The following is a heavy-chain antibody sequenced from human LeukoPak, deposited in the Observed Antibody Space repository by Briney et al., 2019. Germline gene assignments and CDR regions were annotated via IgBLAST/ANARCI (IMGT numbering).Heavy chain of an antibody. V-gene: IGHV3-23*01. J-gene: IGHJ4*02. CDR1: GFTFSSYA. CDR2: ISGSGGST. D-gene: IGHD4-17*01. CDR3: AKYRYGDYAHNFDY. Sequence: GVSLRLSCAASGFTFSSYAMNWVRQAPGKGLEWVSSISGSGGSTYYADSVKGWFTISRDNSKNTLYLQMNSLRAEDTAVYYCAKYRYGDYAHNFDYWGQGTLVTVSS.